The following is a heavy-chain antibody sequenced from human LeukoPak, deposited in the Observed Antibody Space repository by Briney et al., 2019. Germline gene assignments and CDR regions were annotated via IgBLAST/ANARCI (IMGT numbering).Heavy chain of an antibody. CDR3: AREIPGIGEPEIRAVYYGMDV. D-gene: IGHD3-10*01. V-gene: IGHV1-46*01. J-gene: IGHJ6*04. CDR1: GYTFTSYY. CDR2: INPNGGGT. Sequence: RASLRVSCKASGYTFTSYYMHWVRQAPGQGLEWMGIINPNGGGTTYAQKFQGRVTMTRDTSTSAVYMEQSSLRSEDTAVYYCAREIPGIGEPEIRAVYYGMDVWGKGTPVTVSS.